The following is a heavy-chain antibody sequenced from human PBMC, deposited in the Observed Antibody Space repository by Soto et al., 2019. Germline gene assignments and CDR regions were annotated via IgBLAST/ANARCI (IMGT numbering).Heavy chain of an antibody. CDR1: GFTFSNAW. Sequence: EVQLVESGGGLVKPGGSHRLSCAASGFTFSNAWMSWVRQAPGKGLEWVGRIKSKTDGGTTDYAAPVKGRFTISRDDSKNTLYLQMNSLKTEDTAVYYCTTDPLEHQRSEWLRYDYYGMDVWGQGTTVTVSS. V-gene: IGHV3-15*01. D-gene: IGHD5-12*01. J-gene: IGHJ6*02. CDR2: IKSKTDGGTT. CDR3: TTDPLEHQRSEWLRYDYYGMDV.